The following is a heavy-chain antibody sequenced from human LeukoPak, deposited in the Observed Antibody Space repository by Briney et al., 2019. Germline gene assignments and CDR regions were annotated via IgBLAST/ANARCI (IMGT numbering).Heavy chain of an antibody. CDR1: GFTVSTNS. CDR3: ARDPRVGATGD. D-gene: IGHD1-26*01. J-gene: IGHJ4*02. V-gene: IGHV3-53*01. CDR2: IYSGGST. Sequence: PGGSLRLSCAASGFTVSTNSMSWVRQAPGRGLEWVSLIYSGGSTYYADSVKGRFTISRDNSKNTLYLQMNSLRADDTAVYYCARDPRVGATGDWGQGTLVTVSS.